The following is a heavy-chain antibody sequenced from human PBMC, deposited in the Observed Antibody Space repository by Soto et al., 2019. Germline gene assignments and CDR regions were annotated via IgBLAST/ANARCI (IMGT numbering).Heavy chain of an antibody. CDR2: ISGSGGST. V-gene: IGHV3-23*01. Sequence: GSIKIASAASRFTFSSYAMSGVLQDPGKGLEWVSAISGSGGSTYYADSVKGRFTISRDNSKNTLYLQMNSLRAEDTAVYYCAKAMLSGDVYYMDVWGKGTTVLVFS. CDR1: RFTFSSYA. CDR3: AKAMLSGDVYYMDV. J-gene: IGHJ6*03. D-gene: IGHD3-10*02.